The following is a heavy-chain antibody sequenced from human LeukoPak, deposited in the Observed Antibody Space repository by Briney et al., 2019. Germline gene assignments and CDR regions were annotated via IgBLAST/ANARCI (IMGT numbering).Heavy chain of an antibody. Sequence: PGGSLRLSCAASGFTFSSYGMSWVRQAPGKGLEWVSAISGSGGSTYYADSVKGRFTISRDNAKNSLYLQMNSLRVEDTAVYYCARTQSGYYYGGFDYWSQGTLVTVSS. CDR3: ARTQSGYYYGGFDY. CDR2: ISGSGGST. D-gene: IGHD3-22*01. J-gene: IGHJ4*02. CDR1: GFTFSSYG. V-gene: IGHV3-23*01.